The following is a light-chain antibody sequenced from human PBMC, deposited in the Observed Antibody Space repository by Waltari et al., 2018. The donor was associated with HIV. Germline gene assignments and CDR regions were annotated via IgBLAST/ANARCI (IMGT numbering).Light chain of an antibody. J-gene: IGKJ4*01. CDR1: HIGSW. Sequence: DIQMTQSPFSVSASLGDRVTNTCRACHIGSWLAWYQQKPGKAPKLLIYAASTLQSGVPSRFSGSMSGTNFTLTISSLQPEDFARYYCQQSNSFPSFTFGGGTKVEIK. CDR3: QQSNSFPSFT. V-gene: IGKV1-12*02. CDR2: AAS.